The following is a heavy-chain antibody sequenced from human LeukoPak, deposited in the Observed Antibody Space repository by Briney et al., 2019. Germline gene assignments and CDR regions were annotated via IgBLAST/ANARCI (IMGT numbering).Heavy chain of an antibody. Sequence: SETLSLTCTVSGGSISSSTYYWGWIRQPPGKGLEWIGSIYYSGSTYYNPSLKSRVIISVDTSKNQFSLKLSSVTAADTAVYYCAISTTVTTGWFDPWGQGTLVTVSS. J-gene: IGHJ5*02. CDR1: GGSISSSTYY. D-gene: IGHD4-17*01. CDR2: IYYSGST. V-gene: IGHV4-39*07. CDR3: AISTTVTTGWFDP.